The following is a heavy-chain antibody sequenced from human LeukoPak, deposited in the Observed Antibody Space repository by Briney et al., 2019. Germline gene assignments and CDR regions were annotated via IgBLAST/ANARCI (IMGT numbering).Heavy chain of an antibody. Sequence: GGSLRLSCAPSGFTFSESWMTWVRQLQGQGLEWVAHINHEGGGIQYVDSVKGRFTISRDNAKGSVYLQMNSLRAEDTAIYHCATYINWVAGDVWGQGTTVIVSS. V-gene: IGHV3-7*01. D-gene: IGHD1-1*01. J-gene: IGHJ6*02. CDR3: ATYINWVAGDV. CDR2: INHEGGGI. CDR1: GFTFSESW.